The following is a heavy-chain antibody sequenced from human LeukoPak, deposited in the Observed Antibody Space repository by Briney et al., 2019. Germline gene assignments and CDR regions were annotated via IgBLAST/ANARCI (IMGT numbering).Heavy chain of an antibody. CDR3: AKVGPDSSGYSYYFDY. CDR2: ISWNSGSI. CDR1: GFTFDDYA. D-gene: IGHD3-22*01. J-gene: IGHJ4*02. Sequence: GGSLRLSCAASGFTFDDYAMHWVRQAPGKGLEWVSGISWNSGSIGYADSVKGRFTISRDNAKNSLYLQMNSLRAEDTALYYCAKVGPDSSGYSYYFDYWGQGTLVTASS. V-gene: IGHV3-9*01.